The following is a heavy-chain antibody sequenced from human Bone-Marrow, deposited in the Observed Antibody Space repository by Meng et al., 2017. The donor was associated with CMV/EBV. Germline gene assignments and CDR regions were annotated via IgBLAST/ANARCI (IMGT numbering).Heavy chain of an antibody. CDR3: ATPRNAGRLGAFDI. CDR1: GYSFSTYW. V-gene: IGHV5-51*01. D-gene: IGHD2-15*01. Sequence: KVSCKGSGYSFSTYWIAWVRQMPGKGLECMGVIYPGDSETRYNPSFQGQVTISADKSISTTYLQWSSLKASDTAMYYCATPRNAGRLGAFDIWGQGNMVNVSS. J-gene: IGHJ3*02. CDR2: IYPGDSET.